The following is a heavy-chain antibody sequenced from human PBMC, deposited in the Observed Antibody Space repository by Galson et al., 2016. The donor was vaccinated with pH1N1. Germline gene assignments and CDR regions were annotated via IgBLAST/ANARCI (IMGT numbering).Heavy chain of an antibody. Sequence: SLRLSCASYAFSVRNNFMTWVRQPPGKALEWVSTIYSDGSTNYGDFVKGRFTVSRDISENTVFLQLNSLRVDDTAVYYCARDKRRYVDSWGQGTLVTVSP. V-gene: IGHV3-53*01. J-gene: IGHJ4*02. CDR1: AFSVRNNF. CDR3: ARDKRRYVDS. CDR2: IYSDGST.